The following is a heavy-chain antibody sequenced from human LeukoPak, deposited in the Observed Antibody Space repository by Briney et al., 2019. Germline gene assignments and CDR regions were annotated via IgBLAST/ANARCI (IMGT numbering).Heavy chain of an antibody. CDR3: ARRRHNFDFYNV. V-gene: IGHV4-39*01. CDR1: GDSIISNIYW. Sequence: SETLSLTCTVSGDSIISNIYWWDWVRLPPGKGLEWIGATFYTGRTFDNPSLKSRFTISVDTSKNQFSLDLNSATAADTADYYCARRRHNFDFYNVWGQGTRALVSS. D-gene: IGHD3/OR15-3a*01. CDR2: TFYTGRT. J-gene: IGHJ3*01.